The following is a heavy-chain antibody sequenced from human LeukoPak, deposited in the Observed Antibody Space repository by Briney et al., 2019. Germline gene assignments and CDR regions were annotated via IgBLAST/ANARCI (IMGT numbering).Heavy chain of an antibody. D-gene: IGHD6-6*01. CDR3: ARAVGSIAARPGGGY. CDR1: GFTLSSYS. J-gene: IGHJ4*02. V-gene: IGHV3-48*04. Sequence: PGGSLRLSCAASGFTLSSYSMNWVRQAPGKGLEWVSYISSSSSTIYYADSVKGRFTISRDNAKNSLYLQMNSLRAEDTAVYYCARAVGSIAARPGGGYWGQGTLVTVSS. CDR2: ISSSSSTI.